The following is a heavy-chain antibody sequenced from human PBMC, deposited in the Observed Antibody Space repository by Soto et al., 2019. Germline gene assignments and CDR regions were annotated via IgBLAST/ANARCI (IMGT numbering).Heavy chain of an antibody. CDR2: IIPIFGTA. D-gene: IGHD3-9*01. CDR1: GGTFSSYA. V-gene: IGHV1-69*13. Sequence: SVKVSCKASGGTFSSYAISWVRQAPGQGLEWMGGIIPIFGTANYAQKFQGRVTITADESTSTAYMELSSLRSEDTAVYYCARLRYFDWLPDYYGMDVWGQGTTVTVS. CDR3: ARLRYFDWLPDYYGMDV. J-gene: IGHJ6*02.